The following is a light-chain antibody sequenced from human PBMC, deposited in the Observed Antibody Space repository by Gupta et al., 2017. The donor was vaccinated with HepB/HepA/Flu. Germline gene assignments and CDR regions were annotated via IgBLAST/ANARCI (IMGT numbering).Light chain of an antibody. CDR3: QQYSTSGLT. Sequence: IVLTQSPGTLSLSPGERATLSCRASQTICNNYVAWYQQKPGQAPRLLIYGASSRAIGVPDRFSGSGSGPDFTLIINRLEPGDSALYYCQQYSTSGLTFGGGTKVEIK. V-gene: IGKV3-20*01. CDR2: GAS. CDR1: QTICNNY. J-gene: IGKJ4*01.